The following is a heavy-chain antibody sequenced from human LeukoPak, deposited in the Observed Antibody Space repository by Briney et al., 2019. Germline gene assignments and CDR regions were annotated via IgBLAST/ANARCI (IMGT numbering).Heavy chain of an antibody. V-gene: IGHV1-69*01. CDR2: IIPIFVTA. J-gene: IGHJ4*02. Sequence: SVKVSCKASGGTFSSYAISWVRQAPGQGLEWMGGIIPIFVTANYAQKFQGRVTITADESTSTAYMELSSLRSEDTAVYYRARDLEEIVVVVAARALGYWGQGTLVTVSS. CDR1: GGTFSSYA. CDR3: ARDLEEIVVVVAARALGY. D-gene: IGHD2-15*01.